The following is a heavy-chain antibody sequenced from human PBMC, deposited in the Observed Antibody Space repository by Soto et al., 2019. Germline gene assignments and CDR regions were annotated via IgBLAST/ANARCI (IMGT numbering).Heavy chain of an antibody. CDR2: INHSGST. CDR3: ARGHGKYYYDSSGYLVFDY. Sequence: SETLSLTCAVYGGSFSGYYWSWIRQPPGKGLEWIGEINHSGSTNYNPSLKSRVTISVDTSKNQFSLKLSSVTAADTAVYYFARGHGKYYYDSSGYLVFDYWCQGTLVTVSS. D-gene: IGHD3-22*01. V-gene: IGHV4-34*01. CDR1: GGSFSGYY. J-gene: IGHJ4*02.